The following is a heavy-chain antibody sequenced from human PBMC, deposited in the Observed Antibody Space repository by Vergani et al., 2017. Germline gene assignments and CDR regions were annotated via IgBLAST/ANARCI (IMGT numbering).Heavy chain of an antibody. CDR1: GFTFTGYY. V-gene: IGHV1-2*06. J-gene: IGHJ4*02. D-gene: IGHD6-19*01. Sequence: QVQLVQSGAEVKKPGASVKVSCKASGFTFTGYYMHWVRQAPGQGLEWMGRINPNCGGTNYAQKFQGRVTMTRDTSISTAYMELNRLRSDDTAVYYCARCLGNSGWTPFDYWGQGTLVTVSS. CDR3: ARCLGNSGWTPFDY. CDR2: INPNCGGT.